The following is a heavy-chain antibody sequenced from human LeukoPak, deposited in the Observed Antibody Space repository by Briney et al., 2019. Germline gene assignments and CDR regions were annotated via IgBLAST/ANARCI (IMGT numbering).Heavy chain of an antibody. Sequence: SQTLSLTCAISGDSVSSNSAAWNWIRQSPSRGLEWLGRTYYRSKWYNDYAVSVKSRITINPDTSNNQFSLQLNSVTPEDTAVYYCARYGSGSLPSPYYYYGMGVWGKGTTVTVSS. CDR2: TYYRSKWYN. V-gene: IGHV6-1*01. CDR3: ARYGSGSLPSPYYYYGMGV. CDR1: GDSVSSNSAA. D-gene: IGHD3-10*01. J-gene: IGHJ6*04.